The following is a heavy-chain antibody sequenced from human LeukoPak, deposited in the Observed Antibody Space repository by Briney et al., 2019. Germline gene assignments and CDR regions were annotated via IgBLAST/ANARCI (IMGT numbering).Heavy chain of an antibody. J-gene: IGHJ4*02. D-gene: IGHD1-14*01. CDR1: GGFNSSGHW. CDR2: VFHSGST. Sequence: SETLSLTCAVSGGFNSSGHWWSWVRQSPGKGLEWIGEVFHSGSTNYNPSLERRVTISVDTSKREFSLKLNFVTAADTAVYYCARTSYNSGPTPGGYWGRGTLVTVSS. CDR3: ARTSYNSGPTPGGY. V-gene: IGHV4-4*02.